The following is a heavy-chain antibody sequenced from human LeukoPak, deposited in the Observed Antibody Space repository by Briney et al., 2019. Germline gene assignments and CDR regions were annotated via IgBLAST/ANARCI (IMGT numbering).Heavy chain of an antibody. CDR1: EFTFRTYG. CDR2: INHSGSA. V-gene: IGHV4-34*01. Sequence: GSLRLSCAASEFTFRTYGMSWVRQPPGKGLEWIGEINHSGSANYNPSLKSRVTISVDTSKNQFSLKLSSVTAADTAVYYCARARNYYDNSGYYYEGDAFDIWGQGTMVTVSS. J-gene: IGHJ3*02. CDR3: ARARNYYDNSGYYYEGDAFDI. D-gene: IGHD3-22*01.